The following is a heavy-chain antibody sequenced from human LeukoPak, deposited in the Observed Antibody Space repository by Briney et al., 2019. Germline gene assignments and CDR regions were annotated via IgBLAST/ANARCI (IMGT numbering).Heavy chain of an antibody. D-gene: IGHD2-2*01. V-gene: IGHV1-2*02. CDR1: GYTFTGYY. CDR2: INPNSGGT. Sequence: GASVKVSCKASGYTFTGYYMHWVRQAPGQGFEWMGWINPNSGGTNYAQKFQGRVTMTRDTSISTAYMELSRLRSDDTAVYYCAFIGRYCSSTSCSFDYWGQGTLVTVSS. J-gene: IGHJ4*02. CDR3: AFIGRYCSSTSCSFDY.